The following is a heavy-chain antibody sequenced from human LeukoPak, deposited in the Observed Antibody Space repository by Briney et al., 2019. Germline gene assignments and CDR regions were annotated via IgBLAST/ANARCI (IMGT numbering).Heavy chain of an antibody. CDR2: ISDGGGST. D-gene: IGHD6-6*01. CDR1: GFTFRNYA. J-gene: IGHJ2*01. Sequence: PGGSLRLSCAASGFTFRNYAMSWVRQAPGKGLEWFSGISDGGGSTLYAESLKGRFTISRDNSRNTLFLQMDSLRAEDTAGYYCAKGEASIYWSFDLWGRGTLVTVSS. V-gene: IGHV3-23*01. CDR3: AKGEASIYWSFDL.